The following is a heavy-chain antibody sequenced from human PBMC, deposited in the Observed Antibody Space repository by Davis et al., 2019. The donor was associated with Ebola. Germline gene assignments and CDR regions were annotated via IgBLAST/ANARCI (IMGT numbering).Heavy chain of an antibody. CDR1: GGTLSGYA. Sequence: AASVKVSCKASGGTLSGYAISWVRQAPGQGLEWMGGIIPIFDTANYAQNFQGRVTFTADESTSTVHMELSSLRAEDTAVYYCAREGTAAGMDVWGQGTTVTVSS. CDR3: AREGTAAGMDV. CDR2: IIPIFDTA. D-gene: IGHD6-13*01. V-gene: IGHV1-69*13. J-gene: IGHJ6*02.